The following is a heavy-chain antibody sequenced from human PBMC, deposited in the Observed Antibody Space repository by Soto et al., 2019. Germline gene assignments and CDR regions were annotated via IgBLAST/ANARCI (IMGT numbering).Heavy chain of an antibody. CDR1: CGSIISSNW. CDR2: IYHSGST. V-gene: IGHV4-4*02. Sequence: SETLSLTCAFSCGSIISSNWWSWVRQPPGKGLEWIGEIYHSGSTNYNPSLKSRVTISVDKSKNQFSLKLSSVTAADTAVYYCARDGAGYYDSSAIHYWGQGTLVTVSS. CDR3: ARDGAGYYDSSAIHY. J-gene: IGHJ4*02. D-gene: IGHD3-22*01.